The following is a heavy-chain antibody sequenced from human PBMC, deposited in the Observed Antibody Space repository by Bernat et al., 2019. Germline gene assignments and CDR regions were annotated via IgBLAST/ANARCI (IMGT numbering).Heavy chain of an antibody. CDR1: GFTFSSYG. J-gene: IGHJ6*02. CDR3: AKGSGNMDV. CDR2: ISYDGSNK. V-gene: IGHV3-30*18. Sequence: QVQLVESGGGVVQPGRSLRLSCAASGFTFSSYGMHWVRQAPGKGLEWVAVISYDGSNKYYADSVKGRFTISRDNSKNTLYLQMNSLRAEDTAVYYCAKGSGNMDVWGQGTTVTVSS.